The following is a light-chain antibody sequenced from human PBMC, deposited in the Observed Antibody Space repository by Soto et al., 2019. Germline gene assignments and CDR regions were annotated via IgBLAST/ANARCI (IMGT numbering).Light chain of an antibody. CDR3: QQYDSSPPRYT. Sequence: EIVLTQSPATLSLSPGERATLSCRASQSVSSSYLAWYQQKPGQAPRLVISGASSRAAGIPDRFSGSGSGTEFTLTISRLEPEDFAVYYCQQYDSSPPRYTFGQGTKLEIK. V-gene: IGKV3-20*01. CDR1: QSVSSSY. J-gene: IGKJ2*01. CDR2: GAS.